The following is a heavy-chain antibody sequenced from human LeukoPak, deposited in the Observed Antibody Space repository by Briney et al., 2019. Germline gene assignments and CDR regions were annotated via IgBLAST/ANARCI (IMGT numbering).Heavy chain of an antibody. Sequence: GGSLRLSCAASGFTFSSYAMHWVRQAPGKGLEWVAVISYDGSNKYYADSVKGRFTISRDNSKNTLYLQMNSLRAEDTAVYYCARDGYSSSWSPLRGAFDIWGQGTMVTVSS. CDR1: GFTFSSYA. V-gene: IGHV3-30-3*01. CDR3: ARDGYSSSWSPLRGAFDI. D-gene: IGHD6-13*01. J-gene: IGHJ3*02. CDR2: ISYDGSNK.